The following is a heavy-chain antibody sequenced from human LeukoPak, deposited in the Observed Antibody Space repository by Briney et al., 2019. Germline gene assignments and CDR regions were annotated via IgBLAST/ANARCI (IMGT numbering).Heavy chain of an antibody. CDR1: GGSISSGYS. Sequence: SQTLSLTCSVSGGSISSGYSWSWIRQPPGKGLEWIGSIYYSGSTYYNPSLKSRVTISVDTSKNQFSLKLSSVTAADTAVYYCARGRLWFGELFDYWGQGTLVTVSS. CDR2: IYYSGST. D-gene: IGHD3-10*01. CDR3: ARGRLWFGELFDY. V-gene: IGHV4-30-2*03. J-gene: IGHJ4*02.